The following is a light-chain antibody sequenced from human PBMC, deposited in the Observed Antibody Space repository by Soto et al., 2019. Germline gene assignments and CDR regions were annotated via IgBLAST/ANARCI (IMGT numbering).Light chain of an antibody. V-gene: IGLV6-57*02. CDR3: QSYDSSNQV. CDR2: EDN. J-gene: IGLJ3*02. CDR1: SGSIASNY. Sequence: NFMLTQPHSVSESPGKTVTISCTGSSGSIASNYVQWYQQRPGSAPTTVIYEDNQRPSGVPDRFSGSIDSSSNSASLTISGLKTEDEADYYCQSYDSSNQVFGGGTQVTVL.